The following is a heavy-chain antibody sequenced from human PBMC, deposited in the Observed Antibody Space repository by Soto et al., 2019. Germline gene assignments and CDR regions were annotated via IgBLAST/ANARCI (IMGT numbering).Heavy chain of an antibody. V-gene: IGHV4-39*01. J-gene: IGHJ6*02. D-gene: IGHD6-6*01. Sequence: PSETLSLTCTVSGGSISSSSYYWGWIRQPPGKGLEWIGSIYYSGSTYYNPSLKSRVTISVDTSKNQFSLKLSSVTAADTAVYYCARRRRIAARPGTYYYGMDVWGQGTTVTVSS. CDR1: GGSISSSSYY. CDR3: ARRRRIAARPGTYYYGMDV. CDR2: IYYSGST.